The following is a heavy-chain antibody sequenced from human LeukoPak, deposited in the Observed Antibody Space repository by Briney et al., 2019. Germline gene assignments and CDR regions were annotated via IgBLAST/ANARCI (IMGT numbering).Heavy chain of an antibody. J-gene: IGHJ3*01. CDR2: ISGSGGST. CDR1: GFTFNNYA. V-gene: IGHV3-23*01. Sequence: GGSLRLSCAASGFTFNNYAMSWVRQAPGKGLEWVSAISGSGGSTYYADSVKGRFTISRDNSKNTPYLQMNSLRAEDTAVYYCAKGKVNHDGALDAWGQGTLVTVSS. CDR3: AKGKVNHDGALDA. D-gene: IGHD2-21*01.